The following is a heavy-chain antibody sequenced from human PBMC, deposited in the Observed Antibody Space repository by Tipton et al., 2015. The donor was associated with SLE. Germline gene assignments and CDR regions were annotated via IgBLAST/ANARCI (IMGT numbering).Heavy chain of an antibody. CDR1: GYTFTSYG. CDR3: ARAPSEKYGDYPFDY. CDR2: ISAYNGNT. Sequence: QLVQSGAEVKKPGASVKVSCKASGYTFTSYGISWERQAPGQGLEWMGWISAYNGNTNYAQKLQGRITMTTDTSTSTAYMELRSLRSEDAAVYYCARAPSEKYGDYPFDYWGQGTLVTVSS. J-gene: IGHJ4*02. V-gene: IGHV1-18*01. D-gene: IGHD4-17*01.